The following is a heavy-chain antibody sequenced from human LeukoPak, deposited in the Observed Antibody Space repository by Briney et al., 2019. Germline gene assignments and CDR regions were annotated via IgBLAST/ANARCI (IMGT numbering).Heavy chain of an antibody. V-gene: IGHV4-30-2*01. J-gene: IGHJ6*02. CDR1: GGSISSGGYS. Sequence: SETLSLTCAVSGGSISSGGYSWSWIRQPPGKGLEWIGYIYHSGSTYYNPSLKSRVTTSVDRSKNQFSLKLSSVTAADTAVYYCARADYYYGMDVWGQGTTVTVSS. CDR3: ARADYYYGMDV. CDR2: IYHSGST.